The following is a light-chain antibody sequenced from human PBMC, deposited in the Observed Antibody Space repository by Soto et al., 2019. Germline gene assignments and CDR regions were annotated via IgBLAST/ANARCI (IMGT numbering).Light chain of an antibody. CDR1: SSDVGAYNY. CDR2: EVN. V-gene: IGLV2-8*01. J-gene: IGLJ3*02. Sequence: QSALTQPPSASGSPGQSVTISCTGTSSDVGAYNYVSWYQQYPGKAPKLMIYEVNKRPSGVPDRFSGSKSAKTASLPVSGLHPEDEAHYHCPSYAGSNLRVFGGGTKVTVL. CDR3: PSYAGSNLRV.